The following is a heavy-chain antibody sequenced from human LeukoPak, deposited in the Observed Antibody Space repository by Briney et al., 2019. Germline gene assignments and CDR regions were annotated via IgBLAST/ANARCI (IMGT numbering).Heavy chain of an antibody. Sequence: PSETLSLTCAVYGGSFSGYYWSWIRQPPGKGLEWIGEINHSGSTSYNPSLKSRVTISVDTSKNQFSLKLSSVTAADTAVYYCARWGSGWSYFDYWGQGTLVTVSS. CDR1: GGSFSGYY. V-gene: IGHV4-34*01. CDR2: INHSGST. J-gene: IGHJ4*02. D-gene: IGHD6-19*01. CDR3: ARWGSGWSYFDY.